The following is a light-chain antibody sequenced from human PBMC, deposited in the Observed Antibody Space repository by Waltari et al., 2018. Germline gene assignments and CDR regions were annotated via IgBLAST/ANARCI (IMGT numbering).Light chain of an antibody. V-gene: IGLV2-14*03. J-gene: IGLJ3*02. CDR2: DVS. CDR1: SSDVGNYNS. CDR3: SSQSSDNIVL. Sequence: QSALTQPASVSGSPGQSITISCTGTSSDVGNYNSLSWYQDHPGQGPKVIIYDVSDRPSGVSARFSGSKSGNTASLTISGLQAEDEADYYCSSQSSDNIVLFGGGTKVTVL.